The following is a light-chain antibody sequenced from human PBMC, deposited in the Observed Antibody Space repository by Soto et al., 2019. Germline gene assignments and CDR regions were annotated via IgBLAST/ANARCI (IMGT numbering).Light chain of an antibody. CDR2: GAS. Sequence: EIVLTQFPATLSLSPGERATLSCRASQSVSSSYLAWYQQKPGQAPRLLIFGASTRATGIPARFSGSGSGTEFTLTISSLQSEDFAVYYCQQYNNWWTFGQGTKVDIK. J-gene: IGKJ1*01. CDR1: QSVSSSY. CDR3: QQYNNWWT. V-gene: IGKV3D-7*01.